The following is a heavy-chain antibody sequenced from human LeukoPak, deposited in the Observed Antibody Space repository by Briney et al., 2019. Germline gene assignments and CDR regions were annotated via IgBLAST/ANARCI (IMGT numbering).Heavy chain of an antibody. CDR1: GFTFSGSA. Sequence: GGSLRLSCAASGFTFSGSAMHWVRQASGKGLEWVGRIRSKANNYATEYAASVKGRFTVSRDDSKNTAYLQMNSLKTEDTAVYYCTRPYGDLGGDFKYRGHGTLVTVSS. V-gene: IGHV3-73*01. J-gene: IGHJ4*01. CDR2: IRSKANNYAT. CDR3: TRPYGDLGGDFKY. D-gene: IGHD4-17*01.